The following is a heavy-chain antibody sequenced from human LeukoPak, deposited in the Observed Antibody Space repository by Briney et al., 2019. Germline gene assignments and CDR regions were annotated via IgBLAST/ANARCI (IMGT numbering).Heavy chain of an antibody. CDR2: IYPGESIYASENT. D-gene: IGHD4-17*01. V-gene: IGHV4-4*07. Sequence: SQTLSLTCSVSGVSISAYYWSWIRQPAGKGLEWIGRIYPGESIYASENTNYNPSLKSRVSMSGDTSKNQVSLKLRSVTAADTAVYYCARDPTTVTTIFDSWGQGTLVTVSS. CDR1: GVSISAYY. CDR3: ARDPTTVTTIFDS. J-gene: IGHJ4*02.